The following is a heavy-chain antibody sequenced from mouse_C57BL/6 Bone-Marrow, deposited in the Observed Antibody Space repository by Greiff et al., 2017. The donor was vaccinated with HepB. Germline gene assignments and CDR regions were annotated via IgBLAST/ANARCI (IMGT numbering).Heavy chain of an antibody. CDR1: GFTFNTYA. Sequence: EVQLQESGGGLVQPKGSLKLSCAASGFTFNTYAMHWVRQAPGKGLEWVARIRSKSSNYATYYADSVKDRFTISRDESQSMLYLQMNNLKTEDTAMYYCVRDGGGQLEAWFAYWGQGTLVTVSA. CDR3: VRDGGGQLEAWFAY. J-gene: IGHJ3*01. D-gene: IGHD1-1*02. V-gene: IGHV10-3*01. CDR2: IRSKSSNYAT.